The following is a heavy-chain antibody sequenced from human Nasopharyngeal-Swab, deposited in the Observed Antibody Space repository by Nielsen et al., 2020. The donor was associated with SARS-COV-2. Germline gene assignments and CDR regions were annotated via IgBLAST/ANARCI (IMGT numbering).Heavy chain of an antibody. Sequence: WIRQPPGKGLEWIGYIYYSGSTNYNPFLKSRVTISVDTSKNQFSLKLSSVTAAGTAVYYCARVGGLWSAGFYYYYMDVWGKGTTVTVSS. CDR2: IYYSGST. D-gene: IGHD3-3*01. V-gene: IGHV4-59*01. J-gene: IGHJ6*03. CDR3: ARVGGLWSAGFYYYYMDV.